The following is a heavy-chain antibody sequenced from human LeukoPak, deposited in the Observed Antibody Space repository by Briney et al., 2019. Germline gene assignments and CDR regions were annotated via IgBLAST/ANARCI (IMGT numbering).Heavy chain of an antibody. J-gene: IGHJ6*04. Sequence: SETLSLTCTVSGYSISSGYYWGWIRQPPGKGLEWIGEINHSGSTNYNPSLKSRVTISVDTSKNQFSLKLSSVTAADTAVYYCAIIRVDVWGKGTTVTVSS. CDR3: AIIRVDV. CDR1: GYSISSGYY. V-gene: IGHV4-38-2*02. CDR2: INHSGST.